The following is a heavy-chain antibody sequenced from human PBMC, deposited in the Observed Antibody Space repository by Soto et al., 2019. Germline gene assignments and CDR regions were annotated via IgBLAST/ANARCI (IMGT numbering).Heavy chain of an antibody. J-gene: IGHJ3*02. Sequence: PGGSLRLPCAAAGFPISSYGMHLVRPAPGKGLEWVAVISYDGSNKYYADSVKGRFTISRDNSKNTLYLQMNSLRAEDTAVYYCAKGVYGDYEFSAFDIWGQGTMVTVSS. D-gene: IGHD4-17*01. CDR1: GFPISSYG. CDR3: AKGVYGDYEFSAFDI. CDR2: ISYDGSNK. V-gene: IGHV3-30*18.